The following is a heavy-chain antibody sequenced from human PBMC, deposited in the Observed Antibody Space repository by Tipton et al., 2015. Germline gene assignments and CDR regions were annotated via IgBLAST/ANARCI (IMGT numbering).Heavy chain of an antibody. CDR1: GGSISNYY. CDR2: IYSSSEST. V-gene: IGHV4-59*01. CDR3: AREAVAGLRFFDY. J-gene: IGHJ4*02. D-gene: IGHD6-19*01. Sequence: TLSLTCTVSGGSISNYYWNWIRQPPGKGLEWIGYIYSSSESTSYNPSLKSRVTISVDTSKNQFSLKLRSVTAADTAVYYCAREAVAGLRFFDYWGQGTLVTVSS.